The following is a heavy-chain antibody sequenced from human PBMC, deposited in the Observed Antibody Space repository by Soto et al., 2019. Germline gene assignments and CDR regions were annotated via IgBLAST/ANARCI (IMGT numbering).Heavy chain of an antibody. CDR1: GFTFSSYG. CDR3: AKDLDSSGWYSDY. V-gene: IGHV3-30*18. J-gene: IGHJ4*02. Sequence: QVQLVESGGGVVQPGRSLRLSCAASGFTFSSYGMHWVRQAPGKGVEWVAVISYDGSNKYYADSVKGRFTISRDNSKNTLYLQMNSLRAEDTAVYYCAKDLDSSGWYSDYWGQGTLVTVSS. CDR2: ISYDGSNK. D-gene: IGHD6-19*01.